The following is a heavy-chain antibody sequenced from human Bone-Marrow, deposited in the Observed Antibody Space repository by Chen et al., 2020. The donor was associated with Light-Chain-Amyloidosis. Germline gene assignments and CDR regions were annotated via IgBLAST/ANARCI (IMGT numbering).Heavy chain of an antibody. CDR2: CYGRRST. CDR1: SGDS. D-gene: IGHD3-3*01. J-gene: IGHJ6*02. CDR3: AKTEGYAFWRNGMDV. Sequence: SGDSLAWVRQGPGKGRQWVALCYGRRSTFCAGLVKGRFTVSRDEPRNTLFLQMDSLRVDDTAVYYCAKTEGYAFWRNGMDVWGQGTTVIVS. V-gene: IGHV3-53*01.